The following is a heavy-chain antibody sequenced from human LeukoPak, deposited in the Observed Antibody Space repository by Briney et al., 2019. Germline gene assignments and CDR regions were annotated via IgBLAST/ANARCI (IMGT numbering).Heavy chain of an antibody. J-gene: IGHJ4*02. V-gene: IGHV3-21*01. D-gene: IGHD6-6*01. Sequence: GGSLRLSCAVSGFTFSSYSMNWVRQAPGKGLEWVSSISSSSSYIYYADSVKGRFTISRDNAKNSLYLQMNSLRAEDTAVYYCARDGEQLGGDYDYWGQGTLVTVSS. CDR3: ARDGEQLGGDYDY. CDR1: GFTFSSYS. CDR2: ISSSSSYI.